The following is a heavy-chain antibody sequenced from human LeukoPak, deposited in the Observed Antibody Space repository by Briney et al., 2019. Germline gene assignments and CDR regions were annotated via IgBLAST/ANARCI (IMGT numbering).Heavy chain of an antibody. D-gene: IGHD3-22*01. CDR3: ARDSSITTPRGGFDI. CDR2: INPNSGGT. Sequence: GASVKVSCKASGYMFIGYYIHWVRQAPGQGLEWMGWINPNSGGTNYAQKFRGRVTMTRAPSINTAYMEVISLASDDTAVCYCARDSSITTPRGGFDIWGQGTKVTVSS. V-gene: IGHV1-2*02. CDR1: GYMFIGYY. J-gene: IGHJ3*02.